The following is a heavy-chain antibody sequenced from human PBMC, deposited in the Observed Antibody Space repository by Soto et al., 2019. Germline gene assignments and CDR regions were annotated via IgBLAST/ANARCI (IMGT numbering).Heavy chain of an antibody. J-gene: IGHJ4*02. CDR1: GYTFTGYY. V-gene: IGHV1-2*02. D-gene: IGHD3-22*01. Sequence: ASVKVSCKASGYTFTGYYMHWVRQAPGQGLEWMGWINPNSGGTNYAQKFQGRVTMTRDTSISTAYMELSRLRSDDTAVYYCARDPARSGSSGYYPSDYWGQGTLVTVSS. CDR3: ARDPARSGSSGYYPSDY. CDR2: INPNSGGT.